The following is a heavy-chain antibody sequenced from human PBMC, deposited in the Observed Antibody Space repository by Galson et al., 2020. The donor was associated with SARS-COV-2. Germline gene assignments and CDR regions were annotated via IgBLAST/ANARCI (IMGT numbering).Heavy chain of an antibody. CDR2: ISGSGGST. V-gene: IGHV3-23*01. CDR3: APDPMTTVTTFPTVDV. J-gene: IGHJ6*02. CDR1: GFTFSSYA. Sequence: GESLKISCAASGFTFSSYAMSWVRQAPGKGLEWVSAISGSGGSTYYADSVKGRFTISRDNSKNTLYLQMNSLRAEDTAVYYCAPDPMTTVTTFPTVDVWGQGTTVTVSS. D-gene: IGHD4-17*01.